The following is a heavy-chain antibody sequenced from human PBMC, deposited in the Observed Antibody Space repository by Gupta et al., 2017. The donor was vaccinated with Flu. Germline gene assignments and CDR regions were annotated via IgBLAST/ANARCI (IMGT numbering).Heavy chain of an antibody. V-gene: IGHV3-7*01. CDR3: ARGGTNKWNDGNDALDI. CDR2: IGQDGSEK. CDR1: GSAVLAFQ. J-gene: IGHJ3*02. Sequence: EVQLVVFVGGLVEPGGSLSLAWAGAGSAVLAFQSSGVRHAPGKGLEWVANIGQDGSEKYYVDSVKGRFTISRDNAKNSLYLQMNSLRAEDTAVYYCARGGTNKWNDGNDALDIWGRGTAVTVSS. D-gene: IGHD1-20*01.